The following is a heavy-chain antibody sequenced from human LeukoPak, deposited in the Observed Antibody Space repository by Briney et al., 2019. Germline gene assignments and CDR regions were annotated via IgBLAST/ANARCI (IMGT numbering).Heavy chain of an antibody. D-gene: IGHD3-9*01. CDR2: INPNSGGT. Sequence: GASVKVSCKASGYTFTGYYMHWVRQAPGQGLEWMGWINPNSGGTNYAQKFQGRVTMTRDTSISTAYMELSRLRSDDTAVYYCARTAANVLRYFDWLLHFDYWGQGTLVTVSS. V-gene: IGHV1-2*02. J-gene: IGHJ4*02. CDR3: ARTAANVLRYFDWLLHFDY. CDR1: GYTFTGYY.